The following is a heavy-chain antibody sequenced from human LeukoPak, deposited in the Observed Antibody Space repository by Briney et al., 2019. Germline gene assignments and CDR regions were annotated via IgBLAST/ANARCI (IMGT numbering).Heavy chain of an antibody. V-gene: IGHV4-39*07. J-gene: IGHJ4*02. CDR1: GGSISSSSYY. CDR2: IYYSGST. CDR3: ASGIAAAGPDY. Sequence: SETLSLTCTVSGGSISSSSYYWGWIRQPPGKGLEWIGSIYYSGSTYYNPSLKSRVTISVDTSKNQFSLKLSSVTAADTAVYYCASGIAAAGPDYWGQGTLVTVSS. D-gene: IGHD6-13*01.